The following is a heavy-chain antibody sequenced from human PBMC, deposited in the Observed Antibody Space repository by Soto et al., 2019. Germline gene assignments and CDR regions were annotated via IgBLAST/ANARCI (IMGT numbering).Heavy chain of an antibody. D-gene: IGHD3-10*01. V-gene: IGHV3-66*01. CDR3: ASGASGNYR. J-gene: IGHJ4*02. CDR1: GFTVSSNY. Sequence: EVQLVESGGGLVQPGGSLRLSCAASGFTVSSNYMTWVRQAPGKGLEWVSNIYSGGTTSYADSVEGRFTISRDNSKNTLFLQMNSLRDDDTAVYYCASGASGNYRWGQGTLVTVSS. CDR2: IYSGGTT.